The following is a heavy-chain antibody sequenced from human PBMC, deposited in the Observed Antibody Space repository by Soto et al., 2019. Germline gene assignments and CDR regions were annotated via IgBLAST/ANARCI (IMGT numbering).Heavy chain of an antibody. CDR1: GGSISSGGYY. D-gene: IGHD3-22*01. CDR3: ARSAYYYDSSGYYYVYFQH. CDR2: IYYSGST. J-gene: IGHJ1*01. V-gene: IGHV4-31*03. Sequence: SETLSLTCTVSGGSISSGGYYWSWIRQHPGKGLEWIGYIYYSGSTYYNPSLKSRVTIPVDTSKNQFSLKLSSVTAADTAVYYCARSAYYYDSSGYYYVYFQHWGQGTLVTVSS.